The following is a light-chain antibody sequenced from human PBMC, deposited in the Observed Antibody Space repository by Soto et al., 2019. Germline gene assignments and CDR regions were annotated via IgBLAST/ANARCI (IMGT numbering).Light chain of an antibody. J-gene: IGLJ2*01. Sequence: QSVLTQPPSASGTPGQRVTISCSGSSSNIGSNTVNWYQHLPGTAPKLLIYTNDQRPSGVPDRFSGSKSGTSASLAISGLQAWDEADYYCAAWDDSLNGGVFGGGTKVTVL. CDR1: SSNIGSNT. V-gene: IGLV1-44*01. CDR3: AAWDDSLNGGV. CDR2: TND.